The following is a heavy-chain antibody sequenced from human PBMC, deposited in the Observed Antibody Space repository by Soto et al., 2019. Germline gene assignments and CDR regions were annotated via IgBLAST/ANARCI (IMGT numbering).Heavy chain of an antibody. CDR1: GYTFTSYA. CDR3: TTRVITTNDY. V-gene: IGHV1-3*01. J-gene: IGHJ4*01. CDR2: INAGNGNT. Sequence: GASVKVSCKASGYTFTSYAMHWVRQAPGQRLEWMGWINAGNGNTKYSQKFQGRVTITRDTSASTAYMELNSLKTEDTAVYYCTTRVITTNDYWGHGTLVTRLL. D-gene: IGHD3-22*01.